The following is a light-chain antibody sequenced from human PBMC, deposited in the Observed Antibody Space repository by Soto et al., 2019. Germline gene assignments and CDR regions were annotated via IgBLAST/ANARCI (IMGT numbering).Light chain of an antibody. Sequence: DIQMTQSPSSVSASVGDRVTITCRASQGINKWLAWYQQKPGTAPKLLIYSASSLQSGVPSRFSGSGSGTDFTLTISSLQPEDFEVYSCQQYNNWPLTFGGGTKVDIK. V-gene: IGKV1-12*01. CDR3: QQYNNWPLT. CDR1: QGINKW. J-gene: IGKJ4*01. CDR2: SAS.